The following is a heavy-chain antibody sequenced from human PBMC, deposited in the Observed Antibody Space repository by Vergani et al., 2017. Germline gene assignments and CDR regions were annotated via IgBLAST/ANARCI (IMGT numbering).Heavy chain of an antibody. CDR1: GDSISSGVYY. Sequence: QVQLQESGPGLVKPSQTLSLTCSVSGDSISSGVYYWNWIRQHPGKGLEWIGYIYSTGSTHHNPSLRRRINMSVDTSKNQFSLKLNSVTAADTAMYYCASMGGYDEGYAFRIGYFDSWGPGILVTVSS. J-gene: IGHJ4*02. D-gene: IGHD3-16*01. CDR3: ASMGGYDEGYAFRIGYFDS. CDR2: IYSTGST. V-gene: IGHV4-31*03.